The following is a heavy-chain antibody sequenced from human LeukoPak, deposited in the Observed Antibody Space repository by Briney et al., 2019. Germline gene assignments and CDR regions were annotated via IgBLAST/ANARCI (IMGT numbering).Heavy chain of an antibody. CDR1: GYTFNIYY. D-gene: IGHD5-24*01. V-gene: IGHV1-46*02. CDR3: ARGDIDH. J-gene: IGHJ5*02. Sequence: ASVKVSCKTSGYTFNIYYVQWVRQAPGQGLEWMGVTHPNDGGTTYAQKFQGRIIMTSDTSTSTIYMELSSLKSDDTALYYCARGDIDHWGQGTLVTVSS. CDR2: THPNDGGT.